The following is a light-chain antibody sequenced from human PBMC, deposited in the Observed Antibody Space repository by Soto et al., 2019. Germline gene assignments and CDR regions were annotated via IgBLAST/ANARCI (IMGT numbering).Light chain of an antibody. CDR2: GAS. J-gene: IGKJ4*01. CDR1: QSVSNNY. CDR3: QQYGSSPLT. V-gene: IGKV3-20*01. Sequence: EIVLTQSPGTLSLSPGERATLSCRASQSVSNNYLAWYQQKPGQAPRLLIFGASSRATGIPDRFSGSASGTDFTLTISRLEPEDFAVYYCQQYGSSPLTFGGGTKVDIK.